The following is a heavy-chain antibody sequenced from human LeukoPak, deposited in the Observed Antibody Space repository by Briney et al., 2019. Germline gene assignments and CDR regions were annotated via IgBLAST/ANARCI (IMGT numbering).Heavy chain of an antibody. CDR3: ARVGRVRGVIGDY. CDR1: GYTLTELS. V-gene: IGHV1-18*01. Sequence: ASVKVSCKVSGYTLTELSMHWVRQAPGQGLEWMGWISAYNGNTNYAQKLQGRVTMTTDTSTSTAYMELRSLRSDDTAVYYCARVGRVRGVIGDYWGQGTLVTVSS. J-gene: IGHJ4*02. CDR2: ISAYNGNT. D-gene: IGHD3-10*01.